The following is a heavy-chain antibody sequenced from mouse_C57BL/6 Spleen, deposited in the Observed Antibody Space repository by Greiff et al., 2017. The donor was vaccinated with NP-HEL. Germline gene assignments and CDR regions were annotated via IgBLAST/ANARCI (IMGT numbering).Heavy chain of an antibody. Sequence: ESGPGLVKPSQSLSLTCSVTGYSITSGYFWNWIRQFPGNKLEWMGYISYDGSTNYIPSLKNRISITRDTSKNRFFLELKSVTTEDTATYYCAREGDYYDSSYYAIDYWGQGTSVTVSS. CDR2: ISYDGST. D-gene: IGHD1-1*01. CDR3: AREGDYYDSSYYAIDY. CDR1: GYSITSGYF. V-gene: IGHV3-6*01. J-gene: IGHJ4*01.